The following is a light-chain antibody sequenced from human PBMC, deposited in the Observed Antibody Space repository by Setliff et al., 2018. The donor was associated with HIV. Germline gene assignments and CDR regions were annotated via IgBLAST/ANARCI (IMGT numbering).Light chain of an antibody. CDR3: SSYTTRGTRV. V-gene: IGLV2-14*02. J-gene: IGLJ3*02. Sequence: QSVLTQPASVSGSPGQSVTISCSGTSSDVGSHNLVSWYQQHPDKAPKVMIYEVTKRPSGISNRFSGSKSGNTASLTISGLQAEDEADYYCSSYTTRGTRVFGGGTKVTVL. CDR2: EVT. CDR1: SSDVGSHNL.